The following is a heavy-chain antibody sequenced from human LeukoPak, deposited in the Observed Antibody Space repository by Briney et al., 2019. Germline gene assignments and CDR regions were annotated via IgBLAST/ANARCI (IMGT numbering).Heavy chain of an antibody. V-gene: IGHV3-30*03. CDR1: GFTFSSYG. D-gene: IGHD6-19*01. CDR2: ISFHGSDK. Sequence: GRSLRLSCTASGFTFSSYGMHWVRQAPGKGLEWVAVISFHGSDKYYADSVKGRFTISRDNSKNTLYLQMNSLRAEDTAVYYCARVRRIAVAPFDYWGQGTLVTVSS. J-gene: IGHJ4*02. CDR3: ARVRRIAVAPFDY.